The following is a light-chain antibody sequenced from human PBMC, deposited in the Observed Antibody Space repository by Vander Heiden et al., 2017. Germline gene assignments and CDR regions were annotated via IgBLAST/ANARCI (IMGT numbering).Light chain of an antibody. CDR3: QQYGSSPPFT. Sequence: EIVFTQSPGTLSLSPGERATLSCRASQRVSSSYLAWYQQKPGQAPSLLIYGASSRATGIPDRFSGSGSGTDFTLTISRLEPEDFAVYYCQQYGSSPPFTFGPGTKVDIK. CDR1: QRVSSSY. CDR2: GAS. J-gene: IGKJ3*01. V-gene: IGKV3-20*01.